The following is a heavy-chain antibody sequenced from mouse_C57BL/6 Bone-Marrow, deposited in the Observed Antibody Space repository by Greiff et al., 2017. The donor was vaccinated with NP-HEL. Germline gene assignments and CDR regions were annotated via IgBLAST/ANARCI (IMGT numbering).Heavy chain of an antibody. D-gene: IGHD1-1*01. Sequence: VQLKQSGPGLVQPSQSLSITCTVSGFSLTSYGVHWVRQSPGKGLEWLGVIWRGGSTDYNAAFMSRLSITKDNSKSQVFFKMNSLQADDTAIYYCAKKHYYGSSPYAMDYWGQGTSVTVSS. J-gene: IGHJ4*01. V-gene: IGHV2-5*01. CDR1: GFSLTSYG. CDR3: AKKHYYGSSPYAMDY. CDR2: IWRGGST.